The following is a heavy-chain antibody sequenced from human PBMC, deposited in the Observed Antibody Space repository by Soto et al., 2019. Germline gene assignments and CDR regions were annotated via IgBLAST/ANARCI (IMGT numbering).Heavy chain of an antibody. CDR1: GGSISSGGYY. CDR3: ASTFTYYYDSSGYYGPYYGMDV. D-gene: IGHD3-22*01. Sequence: SETLSLTCAVSGGSISSGGYYWSWIRQPPGKGLEWIGYIYYSGSTYYNPSLKSRVTISVDTSKNQFSLKLSSVTAADTAVYYCASTFTYYYDSSGYYGPYYGMDVWGQGTTITVSS. J-gene: IGHJ6*02. V-gene: IGHV4-31*11. CDR2: IYYSGST.